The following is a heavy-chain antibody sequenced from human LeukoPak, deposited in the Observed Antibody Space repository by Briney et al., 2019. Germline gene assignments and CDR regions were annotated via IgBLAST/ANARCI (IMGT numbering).Heavy chain of an antibody. D-gene: IGHD4-17*01. CDR1: GFTVSRNY. J-gene: IGHJ4*02. Sequence: GGSLRLSCAASGFTVSRNYMTWVRQAPGKGLEWVPVIYSGGSTYYADSVKGRFTISRDNSKNTLYLQMNSLRAEDTAVYYCARVDYGDLHFDYWGQGTLVTVSS. CDR2: IYSGGST. V-gene: IGHV3-66*01. CDR3: ARVDYGDLHFDY.